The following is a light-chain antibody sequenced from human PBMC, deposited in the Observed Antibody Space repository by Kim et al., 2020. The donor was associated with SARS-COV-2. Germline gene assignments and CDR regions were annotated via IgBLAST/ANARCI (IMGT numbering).Light chain of an antibody. Sequence: PASISCRASQSLLHSDGTSNLNWFQQRPGQSPRRLLYKVSNRDSGVPDRFSGSGSGTDFTLKISRVEAEDVGVYYCMRNIHWPPTFGQGTKVDIK. CDR1: QSLLHSDGTSN. V-gene: IGKV2-30*02. CDR2: KVS. CDR3: MRNIHWPPT. J-gene: IGKJ1*01.